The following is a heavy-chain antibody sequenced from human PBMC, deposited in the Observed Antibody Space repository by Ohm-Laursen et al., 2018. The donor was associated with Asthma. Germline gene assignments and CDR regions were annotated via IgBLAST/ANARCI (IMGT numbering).Heavy chain of an antibody. CDR3: ARQDSSSWYFDY. Sequence: SQTLSLTCIVSGGSISSGGYYWSWIRQHPGKGLEWIGYIYYSGSTYYNPSLKSRVTISVDTPKNQFSLKLSSVTAADTAVYYCARQDSSSWYFDYWGQGTLVTVSS. CDR1: GGSISSGGYY. J-gene: IGHJ4*02. CDR2: IYYSGST. D-gene: IGHD6-13*01. V-gene: IGHV4-31*03.